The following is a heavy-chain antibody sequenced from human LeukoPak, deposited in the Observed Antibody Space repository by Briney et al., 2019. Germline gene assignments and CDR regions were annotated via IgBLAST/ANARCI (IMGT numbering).Heavy chain of an antibody. CDR3: AREPLPYCSGGSCYESAIDY. CDR1: GGSLNSATK. D-gene: IGHD2-15*01. Sequence: SETLSLTCTVSGGSLNSATKWSWVRQPAGKGLEWIGRIYTSGSTNYNPSLKSRVTMSVDTSKNQFSLKLSSVTAADTAVYYCAREPLPYCSGGSCYESAIDYWGQGTLVTVSS. V-gene: IGHV4-4*07. J-gene: IGHJ4*02. CDR2: IYTSGST.